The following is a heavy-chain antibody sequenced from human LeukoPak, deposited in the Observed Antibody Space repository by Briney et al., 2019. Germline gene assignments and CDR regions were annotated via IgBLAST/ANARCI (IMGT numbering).Heavy chain of an antibody. D-gene: IGHD3-10*01. Sequence: PGGSLRLSCAASGLTFRCYAIHWVRQAPGKGLEWVAVISYDGRNKYYSDSVKGRFTISRDNSKSTLFLQMNSLRAEDTAVYYCAKDLDDHGSGTCFDYWGQGTLVTVSS. CDR1: GLTFRCYA. V-gene: IGHV3-30*18. CDR2: ISYDGRNK. J-gene: IGHJ4*02. CDR3: AKDLDDHGSGTCFDY.